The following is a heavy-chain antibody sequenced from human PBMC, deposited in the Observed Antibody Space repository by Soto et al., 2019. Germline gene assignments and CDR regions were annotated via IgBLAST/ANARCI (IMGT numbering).Heavy chain of an antibody. J-gene: IGHJ6*02. CDR1: GYTFTRYG. CDR3: ARDKYYYDSSGYYYGMDV. D-gene: IGHD3-22*01. Sequence: ASVKVSCKTSGYTFTRYGIIWVRQAPGQGLEWMGWISAYNGNTNYAQKLQGRVTMTTDTSTSTAYMELRSLRSDDTAVYYCARDKYYYDSSGYYYGMDVWGQGTTVTVSS. V-gene: IGHV1-18*01. CDR2: ISAYNGNT.